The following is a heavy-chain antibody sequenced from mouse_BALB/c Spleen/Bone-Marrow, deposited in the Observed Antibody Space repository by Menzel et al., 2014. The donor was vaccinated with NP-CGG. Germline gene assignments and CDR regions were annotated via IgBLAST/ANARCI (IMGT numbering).Heavy chain of an antibody. CDR2: IYLGDGDT. V-gene: IGHV1-82*01. Sequence: VQLQQSGPELVKPGASVKISCKASGYAFSSSWVNWVKPRPGQGLEWIGRIYLGDGDTNYNGKFKGKATRTADKSSSTAYMQLSGLSSVDSAVYICARSGLGPYYFDYWGQGTTLTVSS. D-gene: IGHD4-1*01. CDR1: GYAFSSSW. J-gene: IGHJ2*01. CDR3: ARSGLGPYYFDY.